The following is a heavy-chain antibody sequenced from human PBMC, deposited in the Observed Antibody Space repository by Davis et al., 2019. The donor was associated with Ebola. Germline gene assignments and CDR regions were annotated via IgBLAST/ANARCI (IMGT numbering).Heavy chain of an antibody. CDR1: GYTFTGYY. Sequence: ASVKVSCKASGYTFTGYYMHWVRQAPGQGLEWMGWINPNSGGTNYAQKFQGRVTMTRDTSISTAYMELSRLRSDDTAVYYCASQRSYYYDSSPVGYWGQGTLVTVSS. V-gene: IGHV1-2*02. CDR3: ASQRSYYYDSSPVGY. D-gene: IGHD3-22*01. J-gene: IGHJ4*02. CDR2: INPNSGGT.